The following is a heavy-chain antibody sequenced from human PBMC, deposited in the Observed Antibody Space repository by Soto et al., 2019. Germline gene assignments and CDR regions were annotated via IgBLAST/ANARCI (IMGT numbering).Heavy chain of an antibody. D-gene: IGHD2-2*01. J-gene: IGHJ4*02. CDR3: AKARCSTTDCYVPDY. CDR1: GLTFGTHT. Sequence: PGGPLRFSFEASGLTFGTHTRAGVTPPQGKGLEWVSVISGSGGSPSYADSVQGRFSIYRDNSKNTLYLQMNSLRGDDTAMYYCAKARCSTTDCYVPDYWGRGTLVTVSS. V-gene: IGHV3-23*01. CDR2: ISGSGGSP.